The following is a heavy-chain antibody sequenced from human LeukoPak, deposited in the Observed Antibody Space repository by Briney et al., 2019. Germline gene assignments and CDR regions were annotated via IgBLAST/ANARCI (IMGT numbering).Heavy chain of an antibody. CDR1: GFSVSSFG. D-gene: IGHD6-19*01. J-gene: IGHJ5*02. Sequence: GGSLRLSCAVSGFSVSSFGMSWVRQAPGKGLEWISAISVDGETTWYADSVKGRFIISRDNSKNTLYLRLSSLRAEDTAVYYCAQGYSCGWYPSWGQGSLVSVSS. V-gene: IGHV3-23*01. CDR3: AQGYSCGWYPS. CDR2: ISVDGETT.